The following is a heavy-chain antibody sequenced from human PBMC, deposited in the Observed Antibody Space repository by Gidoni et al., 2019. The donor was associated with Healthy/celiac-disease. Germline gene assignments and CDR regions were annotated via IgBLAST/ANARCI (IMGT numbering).Heavy chain of an antibody. CDR3: ARIDSSGYYFYYFDY. Sequence: EVQLVESGGGLIQPGGSLSLPCAASGFTVSSNYMSWVRQAPGKGLEWVSVIYSGGSTYYADSVKGRFTISRDNSKNTLYLQMNSLRAEDTAVYYCARIDSSGYYFYYFDYWGQGTLVTVSS. D-gene: IGHD3-22*01. V-gene: IGHV3-53*01. J-gene: IGHJ4*02. CDR1: GFTVSSNY. CDR2: IYSGGST.